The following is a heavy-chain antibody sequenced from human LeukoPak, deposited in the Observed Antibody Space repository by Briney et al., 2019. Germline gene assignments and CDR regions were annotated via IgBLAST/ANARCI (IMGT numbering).Heavy chain of an antibody. J-gene: IGHJ4*02. D-gene: IGHD3-22*01. CDR2: INSDGSST. CDR3: ARDGYYYDSSGYYRTFDY. V-gene: IGHV3-74*01. CDR1: GFTFSSYW. Sequence: GGSLRLSCAASGFTFSSYWMHWVRQAPGKGLVWVSRINSDGSSTSYADSVKGRFTISRDNAKNTLYLQMNSLRAEDTAVYYCARDGYYYDSSGYYRTFDYWGQGTLVTVSP.